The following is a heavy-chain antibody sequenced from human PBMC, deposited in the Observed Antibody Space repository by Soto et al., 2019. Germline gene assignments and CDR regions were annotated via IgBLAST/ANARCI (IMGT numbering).Heavy chain of an antibody. D-gene: IGHD6-13*01. V-gene: IGHV4-59*08. CDR1: GGSISSYY. J-gene: IGHJ4*02. CDR2: IYYSGST. CDR3: ARLQYSSSWPYYFDY. Sequence: SETLSLTCTVSGGSISSYYWSWIRQPPGKGLEWIGYIYYSGSTNYNPSLKSRVTISVDTSKNQFSLKLSSVTAADTAVYYCARLQYSSSWPYYFDYWGQGTLVTVYS.